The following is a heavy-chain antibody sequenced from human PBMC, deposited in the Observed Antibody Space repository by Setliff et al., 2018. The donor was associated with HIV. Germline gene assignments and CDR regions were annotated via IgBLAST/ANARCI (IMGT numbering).Heavy chain of an antibody. CDR1: GFTFSTYR. D-gene: IGHD3-22*01. V-gene: IGHV3-74*01. J-gene: IGHJ4*02. CDR3: ARAGVYYDSSGYCIDY. CDR2: INIDGGST. Sequence: PGGSLRLSCAASGFTFSTYRMNWVRQPPGKGLVWVSRINIDGGSTNYADSVKSRFTISRDNAKNTLYLQMNSLRAEDTAVYYCARAGVYYDSSGYCIDYWGQGTLVTVSS.